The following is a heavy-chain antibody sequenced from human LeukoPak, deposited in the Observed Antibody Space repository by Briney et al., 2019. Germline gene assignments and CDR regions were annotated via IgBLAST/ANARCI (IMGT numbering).Heavy chain of an antibody. Sequence: PGGSLRLSCTASGFTFSSFEMNWVRQAPGKGLEGVSYISSSGSNIYYADSVKGRFTISRDNDKDSLYLQMNSLRAEDTGVYLCAADLSMVPYYWGQGTLVTVSS. CDR3: AADLSMVPYY. CDR2: ISSSGSNI. CDR1: GFTFSSFE. J-gene: IGHJ4*02. V-gene: IGHV3-48*03. D-gene: IGHD3-10*01.